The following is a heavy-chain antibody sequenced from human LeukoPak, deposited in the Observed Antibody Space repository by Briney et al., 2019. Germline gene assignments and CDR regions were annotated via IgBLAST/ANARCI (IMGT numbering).Heavy chain of an antibody. CDR1: GFTVSSNY. CDR2: SGFGGST. D-gene: IGHD6-19*01. Sequence: GGSLRLSCAASGFTVSSNYMSWVRQAPGKGLEWVSTVSGFGGSTYYADSVKGRFTISRDNSENTLYLQMNSLTAEDTAMYYCAKRLGEQWLVRGLDYWGRGTLVTVSS. V-gene: IGHV3-53*01. J-gene: IGHJ4*02. CDR3: AKRLGEQWLVRGLDY.